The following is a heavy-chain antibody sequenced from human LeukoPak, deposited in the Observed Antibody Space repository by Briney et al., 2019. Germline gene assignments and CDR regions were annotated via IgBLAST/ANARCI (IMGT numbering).Heavy chain of an antibody. D-gene: IGHD3-22*01. CDR3: AKEALTYYYDSSGYYFYY. Sequence: GGSLRLSCAASGFTFSSYAMSWVRQAPGKGLEWVSAISGSGGSTYYADSVKGRFTISRDNSKNTLYLQMNSLGAEDTAVYYCAKEALTYYYDSSGYYFYYWGQGTLVTVSS. J-gene: IGHJ4*02. CDR1: GFTFSSYA. CDR2: ISGSGGST. V-gene: IGHV3-23*01.